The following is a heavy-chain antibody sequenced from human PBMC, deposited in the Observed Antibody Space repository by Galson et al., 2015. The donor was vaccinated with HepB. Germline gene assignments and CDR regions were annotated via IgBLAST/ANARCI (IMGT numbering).Heavy chain of an antibody. Sequence: SLRLSCAASGFTFSSYAMHWVRQAPGKGLEYVSAISSNGGSTYYADSVKGRFTISRDNSKNTLYLQMSSLRAEDTAVYYCVRGDYGDSGHDYWGQGTLVTVSS. J-gene: IGHJ4*02. CDR2: ISSNGGST. D-gene: IGHD4-17*01. CDR1: GFTFSSYA. V-gene: IGHV3-64D*06. CDR3: VRGDYGDSGHDY.